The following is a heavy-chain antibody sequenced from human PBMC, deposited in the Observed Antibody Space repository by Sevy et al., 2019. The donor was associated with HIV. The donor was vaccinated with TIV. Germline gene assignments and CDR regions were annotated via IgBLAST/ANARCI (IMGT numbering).Heavy chain of an antibody. Sequence: GGSLRLSCTASGFTFGDYCMSWVRQAPGKGLEWVAFLKSDVYGGTVDHAASVRGRFVISRADSKTIVYLQMNDLKPEDTGVYYCTRWKAAQSIFDYWGQGALVTVSS. CDR2: LKSDVYGGTV. CDR1: GFTFGDYC. V-gene: IGHV3-49*04. J-gene: IGHJ4*02. CDR3: TRWKAAQSIFDY. D-gene: IGHD6-13*01.